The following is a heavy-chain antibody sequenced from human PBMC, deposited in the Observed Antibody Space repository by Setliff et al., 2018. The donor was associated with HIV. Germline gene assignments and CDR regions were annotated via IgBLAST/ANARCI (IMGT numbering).Heavy chain of an antibody. CDR3: ARVDPYSSGFYGY. CDR1: GYTFTSYY. Sequence: ASVKVSCKASGYTFTSYYMHWVRQAPGQGLEWMGVINPGGGSTTYAQKFQGRVTMTRDTSTSTAYMELRSLRPDDTAVYYCARVDPYSSGFYGYWGQGTLVTVSS. D-gene: IGHD3-22*01. J-gene: IGHJ4*02. CDR2: INPGGGST. V-gene: IGHV1-46*01.